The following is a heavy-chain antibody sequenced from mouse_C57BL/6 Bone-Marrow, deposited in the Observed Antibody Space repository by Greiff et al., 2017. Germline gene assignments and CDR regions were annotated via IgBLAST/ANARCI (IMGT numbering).Heavy chain of an antibody. CDR3: ARDYYGSSSHFDY. J-gene: IGHJ2*01. V-gene: IGHV1-9*01. D-gene: IGHD1-1*01. CDR2: ILPGSGRT. CDR1: GYTFTGYW. Sequence: QVQLKESGAELMKPGASVKLSCKATGYTFTGYWIAWVKQRPGHGLEWIGEILPGSGRTNYNEKFKGKATFTADTSSNTAYMQLSSLTTEDSAVYYCARDYYGSSSHFDYWGQGTTLTVSS.